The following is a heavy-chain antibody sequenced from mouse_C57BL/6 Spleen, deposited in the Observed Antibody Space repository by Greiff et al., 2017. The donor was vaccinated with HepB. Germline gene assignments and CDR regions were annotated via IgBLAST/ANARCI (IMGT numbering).Heavy chain of an antibody. Sequence: QVQLKQSGPELVKPGASVKISCKASGYAFSSSWMNWVKQRPGKGLEWIGRIYPGDGDTNYNGKFKGKATLTADKSSSTAYMQLSSLTSEDSAVYFCARSKAYITTVVDFDYWGQGTTLTVSS. CDR3: ARSKAYITTVVDFDY. V-gene: IGHV1-82*01. CDR1: GYAFSSSW. CDR2: IYPGDGDT. D-gene: IGHD1-1*01. J-gene: IGHJ2*01.